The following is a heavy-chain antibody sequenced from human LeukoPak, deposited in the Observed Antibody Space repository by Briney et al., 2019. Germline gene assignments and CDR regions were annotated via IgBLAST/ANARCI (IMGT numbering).Heavy chain of an antibody. J-gene: IGHJ5*02. D-gene: IGHD6-13*01. Sequence: PGGSLRLSCAASGFTFGTYWMTWVRQAPGKGLEWVSGINWNGGSTGYADSVKGRFTISRDNAKNSLYLQMNSLRAEDTALYYCARDGDSSSWYFYWFDPWGQGTLVTVSS. CDR1: GFTFGTYW. CDR2: INWNGGST. CDR3: ARDGDSSSWYFYWFDP. V-gene: IGHV3-20*04.